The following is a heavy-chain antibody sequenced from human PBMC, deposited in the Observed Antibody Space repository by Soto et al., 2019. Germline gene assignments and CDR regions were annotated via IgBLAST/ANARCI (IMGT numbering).Heavy chain of an antibody. D-gene: IGHD5-12*01. CDR3: ERDRRDGYNSFDY. Sequence: QVQLVQSGAEVKKPGSSVKVSCKASGGTFSSYAISWVRQAPGQGLEWMGGIIPIFGTANYEQKFQGRVTITANKSTSTAYMELQSLKSEGTAVYYCERDRRDGYNSFDYWGQGNLVTV. V-gene: IGHV1-69*14. J-gene: IGHJ4*02. CDR2: IIPIFGTA. CDR1: GGTFSSYA.